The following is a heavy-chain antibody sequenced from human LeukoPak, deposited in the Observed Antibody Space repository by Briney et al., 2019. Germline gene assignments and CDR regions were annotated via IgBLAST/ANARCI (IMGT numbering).Heavy chain of an antibody. V-gene: IGHV4-59*01. D-gene: IGHD2-15*01. CDR1: GGSINSYY. Sequence: SETLSLTCTVSGGSINSYYWSWIRQSPGKGLEWIGFIYYSGGTTYNPSLKSRVTIPVDTSKNQFSLRLSSVTAADTAVYYCARDGGRGYCSGGSCNWFDPWGQGTLVTVSS. J-gene: IGHJ5*02. CDR2: IYYSGGT. CDR3: ARDGGRGYCSGGSCNWFDP.